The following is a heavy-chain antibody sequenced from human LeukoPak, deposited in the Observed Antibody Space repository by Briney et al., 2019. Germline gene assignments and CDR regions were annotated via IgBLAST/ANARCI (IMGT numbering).Heavy chain of an antibody. J-gene: IGHJ6*03. CDR1: GFTFSTYS. V-gene: IGHV3-48*01. Sequence: GGSLRLSCAASGFTFSTYSMNWVRQVPGKGLEWVSYISSSSRTIYYADSVKGRFTISRDNAKNSLYLQMNSLRAEDTALYYCAREVVPTALYYSYYMDVWGKGTTVTVSS. CDR2: ISSSSRTI. CDR3: AREVVPTALYYSYYMDV. D-gene: IGHD2-2*01.